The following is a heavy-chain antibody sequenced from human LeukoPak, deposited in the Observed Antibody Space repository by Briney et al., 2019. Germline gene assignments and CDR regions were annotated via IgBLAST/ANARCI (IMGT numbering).Heavy chain of an antibody. CDR2: ISTDGSDK. Sequence: GGSLRLSCAASGFSFSNYAMHWVRQTPGEGLEWVAVISTDGSDKHYADSVKGRFTISRDNSKNTLYLQMNSLRAEDTTVYYCARDSTAAAVYYFDCWGQGTLVTASA. D-gene: IGHD6-13*01. CDR3: ARDSTAAAVYYFDC. V-gene: IGHV3-30*04. J-gene: IGHJ4*01. CDR1: GFSFSNYA.